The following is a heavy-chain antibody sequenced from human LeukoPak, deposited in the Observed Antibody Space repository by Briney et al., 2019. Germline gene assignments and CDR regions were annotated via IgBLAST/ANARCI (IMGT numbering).Heavy chain of an antibody. CDR1: GFPLSNYA. J-gene: IGHJ6*03. Sequence: GGSLRLSCTASGFPLSNYAVSWVRQAPGKGLEWVAAISGSGGTTYYADAVKGRFAISRDISKNTLYVQMNSLRAEDTAVYYCAKTAQDCSDGPCYSGYFYYMDVWGKGTTVTVSS. V-gene: IGHV3-23*01. D-gene: IGHD2-15*01. CDR3: AKTAQDCSDGPCYSGYFYYMDV. CDR2: ISGSGGTT.